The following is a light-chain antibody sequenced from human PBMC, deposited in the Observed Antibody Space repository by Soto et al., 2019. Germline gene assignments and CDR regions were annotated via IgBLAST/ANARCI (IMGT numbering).Light chain of an antibody. CDR2: DAS. CDR3: QQYHSYSLT. J-gene: IGKJ1*01. CDR1: QTVSTW. Sequence: IQMTQSPSTLSAAVGDRVTITCRASQTVSTWLAWYQQKTGKAPNXLIYDASSLESGVPSRFSGDGSGTEFTLTISSLQTDDFATYYCQQYHSYSLTFGQGTKVDIK. V-gene: IGKV1-5*01.